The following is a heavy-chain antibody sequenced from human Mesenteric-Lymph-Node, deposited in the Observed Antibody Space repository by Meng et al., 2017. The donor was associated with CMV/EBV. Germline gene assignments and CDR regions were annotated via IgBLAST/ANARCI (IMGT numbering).Heavy chain of an antibody. CDR3: ARTDYGGTSDY. CDR2: ISGASDHI. Sequence: GGSLRLSCAASDSHFSLYTMNWVRQAPGKGLEWVSSISGASDHIYYADALKGRITISRDNDKKSLSLQMNSLRAEDTAVYYCARTDYGGTSDYWGQGTLVTVSS. J-gene: IGHJ4*02. CDR1: DSHFSLYT. V-gene: IGHV3-21*01. D-gene: IGHD4-23*01.